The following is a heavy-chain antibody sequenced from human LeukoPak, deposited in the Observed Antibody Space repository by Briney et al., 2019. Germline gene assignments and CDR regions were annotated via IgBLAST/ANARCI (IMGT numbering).Heavy chain of an antibody. Sequence: GTLCRNGAGYRFTSNNNDLDWLGHGQGLELVGWMDPNNGNTGYAEKFQGRVTMARNTSISTAYMELSSLRSEDTAVYYCARGRLRYQLPTDWGQGTLVTVSS. CDR1: GYRFTSNN. CDR3: ARGRLRYQLPTD. J-gene: IGHJ4*02. D-gene: IGHD2-2*01. CDR2: MDPNNGNT. V-gene: IGHV1-8*01.